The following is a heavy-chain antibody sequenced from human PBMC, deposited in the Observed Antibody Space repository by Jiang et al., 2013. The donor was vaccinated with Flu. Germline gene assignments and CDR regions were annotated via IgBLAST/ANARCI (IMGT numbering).Heavy chain of an antibody. V-gene: IGHV4-39*01. J-gene: IGHJ4*02. D-gene: IGHD1-1*01. Sequence: LLKPSETLSLTCTVSGGSISSSSYYWGWIRQPPGKGLEWIGSIYYSGSTYYNPSLKSRVTISVDTSKNQFSLKLSSVTAADTAVYYCARGTVPRTLFDYWGQGTLVTVSS. CDR2: IYYSGST. CDR1: GGSISSSSYY. CDR3: ARGTVPRTLFDY.